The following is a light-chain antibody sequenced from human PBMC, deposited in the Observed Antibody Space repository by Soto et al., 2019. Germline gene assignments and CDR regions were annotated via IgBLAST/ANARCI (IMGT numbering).Light chain of an antibody. CDR3: CSYAGSSTSVV. CDR2: EGS. J-gene: IGLJ2*01. CDR1: SSDVGSYNL. Sequence: QSVLTQPASVSGSPGQSITISCTGTSSDVGSYNLVSWYQQHPGKAPKLMIYEGSKRPSGVSNRFSGSKSGNTASLTISGLQAEDEADYYCCSYAGSSTSVVFGGGXQLTVL. V-gene: IGLV2-23*01.